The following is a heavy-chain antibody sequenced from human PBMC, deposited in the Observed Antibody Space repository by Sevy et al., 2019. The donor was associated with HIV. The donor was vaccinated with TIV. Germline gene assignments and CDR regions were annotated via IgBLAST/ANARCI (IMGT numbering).Heavy chain of an antibody. Sequence: GGSLRLSCAASRFTFSTYTMHWVRQAPGKGLEWVAVISYDGSKKYYADSVKGRFTISRDNSKNTLYLKMNSLRLEDTAVYFCAGTREGGVRCTRCYYYGMDVWGQGTTVTVSS. CDR1: RFTFSTYT. J-gene: IGHJ6*02. CDR3: AGTREGGVRCTRCYYYGMDV. D-gene: IGHD2-2*01. V-gene: IGHV3-30-3*01. CDR2: ISYDGSKK.